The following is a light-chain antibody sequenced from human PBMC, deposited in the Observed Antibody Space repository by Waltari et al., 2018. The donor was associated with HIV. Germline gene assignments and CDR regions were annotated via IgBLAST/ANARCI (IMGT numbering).Light chain of an antibody. CDR2: NNK. CDR3: AAWDDSLNGVV. J-gene: IGLJ2*01. Sequence: QSVLTQPPSASGPPGQRVTISCSASNPNLRMNTVNWYQQLPGTAPKLLIYNNKQRPSGVPDRISGSKSGTSASLAISGLQSEDEADYYCAAWDDSLNGVVFGGGTKLTVL. CDR1: NPNLRMNT. V-gene: IGLV1-44*01.